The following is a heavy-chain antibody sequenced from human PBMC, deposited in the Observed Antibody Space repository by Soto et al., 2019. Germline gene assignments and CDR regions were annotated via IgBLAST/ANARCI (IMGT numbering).Heavy chain of an antibody. CDR2: INSDGSVS. Sequence: EVQLVESGGGLVQPGGSLRLSCAASGFTFSNYWMYWVRQAPGKWLVWVSLINSDGSVSSYADSVKGRLTISSDNVKNTLYLQMDSLRAEDTAVYYCARGVCVGGTCYSLAGTFYYYMDVWGKGNTVTVFS. D-gene: IGHD2-15*01. J-gene: IGHJ6*03. CDR3: ARGVCVGGTCYSLAGTFYYYMDV. CDR1: GFTFSNYW. V-gene: IGHV3-74*01.